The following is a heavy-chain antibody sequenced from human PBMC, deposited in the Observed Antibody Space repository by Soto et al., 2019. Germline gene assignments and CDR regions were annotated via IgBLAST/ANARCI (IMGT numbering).Heavy chain of an antibody. CDR2: IIPIFGTA. V-gene: IGHV1-69*13. J-gene: IGHJ6*02. Sequence: SVKVSCKASGGTFSSYAISWVRQAPGQGLEWMGGIIPIFGTANYAQKFQGRVTITADESTSTAYMELSSLRSEDTAVYYCARYRTAMGTYYYYGMDVWGQGTTVTVSS. D-gene: IGHD5-18*01. CDR3: ARYRTAMGTYYYYGMDV. CDR1: GGTFSSYA.